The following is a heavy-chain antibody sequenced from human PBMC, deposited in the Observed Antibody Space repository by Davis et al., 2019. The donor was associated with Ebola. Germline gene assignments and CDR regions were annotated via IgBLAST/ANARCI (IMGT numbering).Heavy chain of an antibody. CDR1: GYSFTSHW. J-gene: IGHJ4*02. V-gene: IGHV5-10-1*01. D-gene: IGHD5-18*01. CDR3: ARSMDPAMSSPDY. CDR2: IDPSDSYT. Sequence: PGGSLRLSCKGSGYSFTSHWITWVRQMPGKGLEWMGRIDPSDSYTNYSPSFQGHVTISADKSISTAYLQWSSLKASDTAMYYCARSMDPAMSSPDYWGQGTLVTVSS.